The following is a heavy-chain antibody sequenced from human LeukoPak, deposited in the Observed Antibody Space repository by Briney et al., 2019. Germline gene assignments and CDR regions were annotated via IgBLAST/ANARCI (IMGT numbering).Heavy chain of an antibody. V-gene: IGHV3-30-3*01. CDR1: GFTFSSYA. Sequence: PGGSLRLSCAASGFTFSSYAMHWVRQAPGKGLEWVAVISYDGSNKYYADSVKGRFTISRDNSKNTLYLQMNSLRAEDTAVYYCARSQQPYYYYYYMDVWGKGTTVTVSS. D-gene: IGHD6-13*01. CDR2: ISYDGSNK. CDR3: ARSQQPYYYYYYMDV. J-gene: IGHJ6*03.